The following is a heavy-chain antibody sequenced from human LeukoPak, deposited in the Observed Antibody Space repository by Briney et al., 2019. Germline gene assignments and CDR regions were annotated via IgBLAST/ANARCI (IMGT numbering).Heavy chain of an antibody. CDR1: GGSFSGYY. J-gene: IGHJ4*02. Sequence: SETLSLTCAVYGGSFSGYYWSWIRQPPGKGLEWIGEINHSGSTNYNPSLKSRVTISVATSKNQFSLNLNSVTAADTAVYYCARGLEGCSYGYSEFDYWGQGTLVTVSS. V-gene: IGHV4-34*01. D-gene: IGHD5-18*01. CDR2: INHSGST. CDR3: ARGLEGCSYGYSEFDY.